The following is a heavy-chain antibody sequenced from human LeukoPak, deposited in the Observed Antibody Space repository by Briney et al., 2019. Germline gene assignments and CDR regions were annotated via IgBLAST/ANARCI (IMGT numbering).Heavy chain of an antibody. CDR1: GYSISSNNW. Sequence: PSDTLSLTCAVSGYSISSNNWWGWIRQPPGKGLEWIGYIYYSGSIYYNPSLKSRVTMSVDTSKNQFSLKLSSVTAVDTAVYYCARRGSSGWYYFDQWGQGTLVTVPS. CDR2: IYYSGSI. V-gene: IGHV4-28*05. J-gene: IGHJ4*02. D-gene: IGHD6-19*01. CDR3: ARRGSSGWYYFDQ.